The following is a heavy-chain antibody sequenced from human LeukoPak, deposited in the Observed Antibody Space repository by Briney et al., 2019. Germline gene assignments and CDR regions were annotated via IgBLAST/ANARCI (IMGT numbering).Heavy chain of an antibody. CDR1: GYTFTIHD. V-gene: IGHV1-18*01. J-gene: IGHJ4*02. CDR2: ITNFYGDT. CDR3: ARFTPTIAAAGLDN. D-gene: IGHD6-13*01. Sequence: ASVTLSFKCSGYTFTIHDISWERQPPGQGQEWMGWITNFYGDTNYAHGLQGSVIMTTDTSTSTAYMELRSLRSDDTAVYYCARFTPTIAAAGLDNWGQRPVLPVSS.